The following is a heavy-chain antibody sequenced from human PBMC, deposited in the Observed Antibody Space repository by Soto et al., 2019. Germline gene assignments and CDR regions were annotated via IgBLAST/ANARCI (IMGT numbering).Heavy chain of an antibody. D-gene: IGHD1-1*01. CDR3: VRGGGTERSYYYYGMDV. CDR1: GGSISSYY. CDR2: IYYSGST. Sequence: SETLSLTCTVAGGSISSYYWSWIRQPPGKGLEWIGYIYYSGSTNYNPSLKSRVTISVDTSKNQFSLKLSSVTAADTAVYYCVRGGGTERSYYYYGMDVWVQGTTVTVSS. J-gene: IGHJ6*02. V-gene: IGHV4-59*01.